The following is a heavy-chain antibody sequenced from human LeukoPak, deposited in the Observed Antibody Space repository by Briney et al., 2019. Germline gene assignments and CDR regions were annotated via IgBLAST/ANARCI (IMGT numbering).Heavy chain of an antibody. V-gene: IGHV4-38-2*02. Sequence: SETLSLTCTVSGYSISSGYYWGWTRQPPGKGLEWIGSIYHSGSTYYNPSLKSRVTISVDTSKNQFSLKLSSVTAADTAVYYCARANRYDLYFDYWGQGTLVTVSS. J-gene: IGHJ4*02. CDR3: ARANRYDLYFDY. D-gene: IGHD5-12*01. CDR2: IYHSGST. CDR1: GYSISSGYY.